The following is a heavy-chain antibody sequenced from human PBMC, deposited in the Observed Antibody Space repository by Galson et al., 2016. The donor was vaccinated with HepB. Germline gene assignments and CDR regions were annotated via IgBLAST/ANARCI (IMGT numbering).Heavy chain of an antibody. CDR2: IWDDGSQK. Sequence: SLRLSCAVSGFSFRTFAMNWVRQAPGKGLEWVAVIWDDGSQKYVAESLRGRFSISRDNSKNTLYLHMNNLRADDTAVYYCARPQWNIVVSGGMDVWGQGTTVAVSS. D-gene: IGHD2-21*01. V-gene: IGHV3-33*01. CDR3: ARPQWNIVVSGGMDV. CDR1: GFSFRTFA. J-gene: IGHJ6*02.